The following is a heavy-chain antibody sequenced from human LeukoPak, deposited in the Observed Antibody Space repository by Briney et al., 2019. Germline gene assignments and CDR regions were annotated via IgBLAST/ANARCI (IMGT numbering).Heavy chain of an antibody. CDR1: GGSISSSLYH. CDR2: IYYTGTT. CDR3: ARQEIGLRSFDP. D-gene: IGHD3/OR15-3a*01. Sequence: SETLSLTCTVSGGSISSSLYHWGWIRQSPGKNLGWLGSIYYTGTTHYNPSLKSRVTISVDTSKNQFSLNLSSVTAADTAVYYCARQEIGLRSFDPWGQGTRVTVSS. V-gene: IGHV4-39*01. J-gene: IGHJ5*02.